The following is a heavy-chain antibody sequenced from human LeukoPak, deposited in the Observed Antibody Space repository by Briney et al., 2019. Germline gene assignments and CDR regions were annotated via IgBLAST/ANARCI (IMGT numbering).Heavy chain of an antibody. CDR2: ISASGGST. J-gene: IGHJ4*02. CDR3: AKGPTDQDGYIHGYGADY. V-gene: IGHV3-23*01. Sequence: GGSLRLACAASGFTFNSYALSWVRQAPGKGLEWVSRISASGGSTYYADSVKGRFTISRDSSKNAVYLQMNSLRVEDTAVYYCAKGPTDQDGYIHGYGADYWGQGTLVTVSS. D-gene: IGHD5-12*01. CDR1: GFTFNSYA.